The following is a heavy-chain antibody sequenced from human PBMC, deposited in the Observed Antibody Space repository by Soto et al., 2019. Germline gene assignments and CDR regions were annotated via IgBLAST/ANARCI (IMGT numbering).Heavy chain of an antibody. D-gene: IGHD1-7*01. Sequence: PGGSLRLSCAASGFTFSSYGMHWVRQAPGKGLEWVAVISYDGSNKYYADSVKGRFTISRDNSKNTLYLQMNSLRAEDTAVYYCAKDLDGRNYFPVGRGMDVGGQGTTVTVSS. J-gene: IGHJ6*02. CDR1: GFTFSSYG. V-gene: IGHV3-30*18. CDR2: ISYDGSNK. CDR3: AKDLDGRNYFPVGRGMDV.